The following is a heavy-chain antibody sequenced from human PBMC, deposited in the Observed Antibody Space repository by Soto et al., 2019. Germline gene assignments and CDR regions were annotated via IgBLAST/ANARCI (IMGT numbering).Heavy chain of an antibody. CDR2: INHSGST. CDR3: ARQSSGWYNWFDP. J-gene: IGHJ5*02. Sequence: PSETLSLTCAVYGGSFSGYYWTWIRQPPGTGLEWIGEINHSGSTNYNPSLKSRVTISVDTSKNQFSLKLSSVTAAETAVYYCARQSSGWYNWFDPWGQGTLVTVSS. CDR1: GGSFSGYY. V-gene: IGHV4-34*01. D-gene: IGHD6-19*01.